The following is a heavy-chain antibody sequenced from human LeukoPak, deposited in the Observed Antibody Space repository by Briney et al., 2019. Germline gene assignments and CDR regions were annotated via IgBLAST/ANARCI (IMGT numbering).Heavy chain of an antibody. CDR2: IYTSGGT. J-gene: IGHJ4*02. CDR3: ARVLDDSSGYYLDY. CDR1: GGSISSYY. Sequence: SETLSLTCTVSGGSISSYYWSWIRQPAGKGLEWIGRIYTSGGTNYNPSLKSRVTMSVDTSKNQFSLKLSSVTAADTAVYYCARVLDDSSGYYLDYWGRGTLVTVSS. D-gene: IGHD3-22*01. V-gene: IGHV4-4*07.